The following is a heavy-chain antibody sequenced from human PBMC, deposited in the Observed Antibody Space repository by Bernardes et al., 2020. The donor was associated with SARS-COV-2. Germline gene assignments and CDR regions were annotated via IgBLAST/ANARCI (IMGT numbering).Heavy chain of an antibody. CDR3: AREYGSYREYYYYGMDV. CDR2: IYYSGST. D-gene: IGHD1-26*01. Sequence: SETLSLTCTVSGGSISSSSYYWGWIRQPPGKGLEWIGSIYYSGSTYYNPSLKSRVTISVDTSKNQFSLKLSSVTAADTAVYYCAREYGSYREYYYYGMDVWGQGTTVTVSS. CDR1: GGSISSSSYY. J-gene: IGHJ6*02. V-gene: IGHV4-39*02.